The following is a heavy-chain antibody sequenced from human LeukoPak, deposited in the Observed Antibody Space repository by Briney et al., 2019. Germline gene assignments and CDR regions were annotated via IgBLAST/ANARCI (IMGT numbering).Heavy chain of an antibody. V-gene: IGHV1-2*02. D-gene: IGHD2-21*02. J-gene: IGHJ5*02. Sequence: ASVKVSCKASGYTFTGYYMHWVRQAPGQGLEWMGWINPNSGGTNYAQKLQGRVTMTRDTSISTAYMELSRLRSDDTAVYYCARGVAYCGGDCYPIAPWGQGTLVTVSS. CDR1: GYTFTGYY. CDR2: INPNSGGT. CDR3: ARGVAYCGGDCYPIAP.